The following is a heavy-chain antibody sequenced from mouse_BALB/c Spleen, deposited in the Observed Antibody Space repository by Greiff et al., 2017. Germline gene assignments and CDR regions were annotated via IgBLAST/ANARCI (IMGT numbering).Heavy chain of an antibody. Sequence: VQLQQSGAELVRPGALVKLSCKASGFNINDYYMHWVKQRPEQGLEWIGWIDPENGNTIYDPKFQGKASITADTSSNTAYLQLSSLTSEDTAVYYCARRGLLFDYWGQGTTLTVSS. J-gene: IGHJ2*01. CDR3: ARRGLLFDY. CDR1: GFNINDYY. CDR2: IDPENGNT. V-gene: IGHV14-1*02. D-gene: IGHD1-1*01.